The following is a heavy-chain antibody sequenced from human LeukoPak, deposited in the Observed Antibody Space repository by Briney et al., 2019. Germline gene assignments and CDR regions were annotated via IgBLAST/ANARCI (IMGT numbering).Heavy chain of an antibody. CDR3: SKDRVDTAMADAFDI. J-gene: IGHJ3*02. D-gene: IGHD5-18*01. CDR2: ISGDGGST. CDR1: GFTFIDYA. V-gene: IGHV3-43*02. Sequence: PGGSLRLSCAASGFTFIDYAMHWVRQAPGKGLEWVSLISGDGGSTYYADSVKGRFTTSRDNSKNSLYLQMNSLRTEDTALYYCSKDRVDTAMADAFDIWGQGTMVTVSS.